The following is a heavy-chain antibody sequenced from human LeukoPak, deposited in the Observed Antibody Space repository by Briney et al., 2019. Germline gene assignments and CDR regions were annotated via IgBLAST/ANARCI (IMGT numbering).Heavy chain of an antibody. D-gene: IGHD2-2*01. Sequence: ASVKVSCKASRYTFTTYDINWVRQAAGQGLEWMGWMNPNSGNTGYAQKFQGRVTMTRNTSISTAYMELSSLRSEDTAVYYCARVWCSSTNCLNGWFDPWGQGALVTVSS. CDR1: RYTFTTYD. V-gene: IGHV1-8*02. CDR2: MNPNSGNT. CDR3: ARVWCSSTNCLNGWFDP. J-gene: IGHJ5*02.